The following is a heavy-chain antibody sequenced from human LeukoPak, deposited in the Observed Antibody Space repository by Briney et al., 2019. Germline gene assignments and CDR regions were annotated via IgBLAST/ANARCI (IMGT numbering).Heavy chain of an antibody. CDR2: ISSCCDYT. CDR1: GFLSNTYA. CDR3: VTDLRAGNYYARGLSGL. Sequence: GGPLRLSCAASGFLSNTYAMSCVPEAPGKGLEWVSCISSCCDYTYYADSVTARFPIPRDISRNTLYLNMSSLKVDDTAVYHCVTDLRAGNYYARGLSGLWGRGTLVTVSP. V-gene: IGHV3-23*01. J-gene: IGHJ4*02. D-gene: IGHD3-10*01.